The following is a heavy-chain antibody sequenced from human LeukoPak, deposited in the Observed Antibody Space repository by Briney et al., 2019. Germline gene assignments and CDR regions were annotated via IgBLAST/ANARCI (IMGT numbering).Heavy chain of an antibody. CDR1: GFTFSNYG. J-gene: IGHJ5*02. V-gene: IGHV3-30*03. CDR2: VSSDGSID. Sequence: GGSLRLSCAASGFTFSNYGMHWVRQAPDKGLEWVAVVSSDGSIDYYADSLRGRFTVSGDNSKNTMFLQFNTLRPEDTAVYYCTREGMGTTFSAWFEPWGQGTLVTVSS. CDR3: TREGMGTTFSAWFEP. D-gene: IGHD1-7*01.